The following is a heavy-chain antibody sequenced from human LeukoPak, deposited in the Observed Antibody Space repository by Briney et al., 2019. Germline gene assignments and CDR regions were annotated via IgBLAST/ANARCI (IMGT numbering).Heavy chain of an antibody. V-gene: IGHV4-4*09. Sequence: PSETLSLTCTVSGGSISSYYWSWIRQPPGKGLEWIGNIYTSGSTNYNPSLRGRVTMSVDTSKNQISLKLSSVTAADTAVYFCERFIYSTSCFDYWGQGTLVTVSS. CDR3: ERFIYSTSCFDY. J-gene: IGHJ4*02. CDR2: IYTSGST. CDR1: GGSISSYY. D-gene: IGHD6-13*01.